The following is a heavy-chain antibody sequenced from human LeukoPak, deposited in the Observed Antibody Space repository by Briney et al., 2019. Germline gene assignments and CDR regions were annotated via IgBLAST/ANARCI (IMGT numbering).Heavy chain of an antibody. CDR2: MNPNSGNT. CDR1: GYTLTSYD. V-gene: IGHV1-8*03. CDR3: ARGSTSDFWSGYQYYYYMDV. Sequence: ASVKVSCKASGYTLTSYDINWVRQATGQGLEWMGWMNPNSGNTGYAQKFQGRVTITRNTSISTAYMELSSLRSEDTAVYYCARGSTSDFWSGYQYYYYMDVWGKGTTVTVSS. D-gene: IGHD3-3*01. J-gene: IGHJ6*03.